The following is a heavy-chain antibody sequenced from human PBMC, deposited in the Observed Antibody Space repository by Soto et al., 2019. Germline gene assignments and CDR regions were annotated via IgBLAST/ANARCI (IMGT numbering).Heavy chain of an antibody. V-gene: IGHV4-4*07. CDR3: ARDEYYDSNNWFEH. CDR1: GGSIRNYY. J-gene: IGHJ5*02. Sequence: LSLTCTVSGGSIRNYYWSWIRQPAGKGLEWIGLVYSTGTTNYNPSLRSRVAMSVDTSKNQFSLRLDSVTAADTATYFCARDEYYDSNNWFEHWGLGTLVIVYS. CDR2: VYSTGTT. D-gene: IGHD3-22*01.